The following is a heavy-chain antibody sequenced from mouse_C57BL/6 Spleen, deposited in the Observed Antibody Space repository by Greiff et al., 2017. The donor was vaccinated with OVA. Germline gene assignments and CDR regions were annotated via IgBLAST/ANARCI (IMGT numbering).Heavy chain of an antibody. Sequence: QVQLQQSGAELARPGASVKMSCKASGYTFTSYTMHWVKQRPGQGLEWIGYINPSSGYTKYNQKFKDKATLTADESSSTAYMQLSSLTSEDSAVYYCARPLPYYAMDYWGQGTSVTVSS. J-gene: IGHJ4*01. CDR2: INPSSGYT. V-gene: IGHV1-4*01. CDR1: GYTFTSYT. D-gene: IGHD6-1*01. CDR3: ARPLPYYAMDY.